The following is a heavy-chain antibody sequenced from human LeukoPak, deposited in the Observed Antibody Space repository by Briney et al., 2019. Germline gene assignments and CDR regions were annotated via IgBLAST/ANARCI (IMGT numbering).Heavy chain of an antibody. CDR1: GFTFSSYA. CDR3: ASALRIYYYFDY. Sequence: GGSLRLSCAASGFTFSSYAMSWVRQAPGKGLEWVSAISDSDGNTYYADSVKGRFTISRDNSKNTLYLQMNSLRAEDTAVYYCASALRIYYYFDYWGQGTLVTVSS. V-gene: IGHV3-23*01. J-gene: IGHJ4*02. D-gene: IGHD1-26*01. CDR2: ISDSDGNT.